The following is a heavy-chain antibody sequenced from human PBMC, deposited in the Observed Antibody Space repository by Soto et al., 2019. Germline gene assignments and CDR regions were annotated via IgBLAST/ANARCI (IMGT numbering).Heavy chain of an antibody. CDR2: IYDSGRT. CDR1: VGAISSVCYY. J-gene: IGHJ4*02. V-gene: IGHV4-31*03. Sequence: QVQLQESGPGLVKPSQTLSLTCTVSVGAISSVCYYWSWIRQHPGKGLEWIGYIYDSGRTYYNPSLPRRVTISVDTSKNQCSLKLSSVPAADTAVSSCARVPAYWGQGTLVTVSS. CDR3: ARVPAY.